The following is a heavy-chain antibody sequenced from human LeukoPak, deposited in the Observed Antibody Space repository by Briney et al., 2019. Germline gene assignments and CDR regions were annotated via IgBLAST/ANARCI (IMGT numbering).Heavy chain of an antibody. CDR2: INTNTRNP. V-gene: IGHV7-4-1*02. Sequence: ASVKVSCKASGYTFTRYAMNWVRQAPGQGPEWMGWINTNTRNPTYAQGFTGRVVFSLDTSVSTAYLQISNLKAEDTAVYYCARGGFDSRWACDIWGQGTMVTVSS. CDR3: ARGGFDSRWACDI. D-gene: IGHD3-9*01. J-gene: IGHJ3*02. CDR1: GYTFTRYA.